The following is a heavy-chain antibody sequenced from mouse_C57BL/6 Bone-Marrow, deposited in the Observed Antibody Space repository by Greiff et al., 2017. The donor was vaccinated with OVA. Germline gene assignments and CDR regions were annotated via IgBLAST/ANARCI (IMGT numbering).Heavy chain of an antibody. J-gene: IGHJ3*01. CDR2: IWGDGST. CDR1: GFSLTSYG. CDR3: ATIYNDLRWFAY. D-gene: IGHD2-4*01. V-gene: IGHV2-3*01. Sequence: VKLMESGPGLVAPSQRLSITCTVSGFSLTSYGVSWVRPPPGKGLEWLGVIWGDGSTNSHSALISRLSISNENSKSQVILKLNSLQTDDTATYYCATIYNDLRWFAYWGQGTLVTVSA.